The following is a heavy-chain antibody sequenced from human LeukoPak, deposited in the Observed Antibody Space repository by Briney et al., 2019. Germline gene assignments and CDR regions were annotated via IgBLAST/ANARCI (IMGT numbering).Heavy chain of an antibody. CDR1: GFTFSDYY. Sequence: GGSLRLSCAASGFTFSDYYMSWSRPAPGKGLEWLSYISPSTTHTSYADSVKGRFTISRDNAKNLLFLQMNSLRAEDTAVYYCARGGHGAADQWGQGTLVTVSS. CDR2: ISPSTTHT. V-gene: IGHV3-11*05. CDR3: ARGGHGAADQ. D-gene: IGHD1-26*01. J-gene: IGHJ5*02.